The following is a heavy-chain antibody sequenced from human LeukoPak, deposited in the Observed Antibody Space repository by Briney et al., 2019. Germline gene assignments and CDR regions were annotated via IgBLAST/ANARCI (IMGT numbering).Heavy chain of an antibody. CDR3: AREGEYSSSWYGNWFDP. CDR2: ISAYNGNT. CDR1: GYTFTSYG. J-gene: IGHJ5*02. Sequence: GASVKVSCKASGYTFTSYGISWVRQAPGQGLEWMGWISAYNGNTNYAQKLQGRVTMTTDTSTSTAYMELRSLRSDDTAVYYCAREGEYSSSWYGNWFDPWGQGTLVTVSS. V-gene: IGHV1-18*01. D-gene: IGHD6-13*01.